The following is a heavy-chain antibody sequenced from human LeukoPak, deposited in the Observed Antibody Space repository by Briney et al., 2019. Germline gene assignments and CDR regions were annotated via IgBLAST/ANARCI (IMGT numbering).Heavy chain of an antibody. CDR3: VREINSGMRR. D-gene: IGHD3-10*01. Sequence: GASLRLSCAASGSSFSSYWMHWVRHAPGKELVWVSRINTDGTSTNYAASVKGRITSSRDNSKNTVYLQMNGLRAEDTAVYYCVREINSGMRRWGQGSLVTVSS. J-gene: IGHJ1*01. CDR1: GSSFSSYW. V-gene: IGHV3-74*01. CDR2: INTDGTST.